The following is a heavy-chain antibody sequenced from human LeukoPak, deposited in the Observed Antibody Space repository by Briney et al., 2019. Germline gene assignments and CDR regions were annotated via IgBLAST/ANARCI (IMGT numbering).Heavy chain of an antibody. V-gene: IGHV6-1*01. D-gene: IGHD3-22*01. CDR2: TYYRSKWYN. Sequence: SQTLSLTCAISGDSVSSNSAAWNWIRQSPPRGLEWLGRTYYRSKWYNDYAVSVKSRITINPDTSKNQFSLRLDSVTSEDTAVYYCARELGGYDAFDIWGQGTMVTVSS. CDR3: ARELGGYDAFDI. CDR1: GDSVSSNSAA. J-gene: IGHJ3*02.